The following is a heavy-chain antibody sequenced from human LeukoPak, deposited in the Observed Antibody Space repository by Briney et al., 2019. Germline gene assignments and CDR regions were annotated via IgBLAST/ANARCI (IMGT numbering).Heavy chain of an antibody. D-gene: IGHD2-8*01. J-gene: IGHJ4*02. CDR2: INHSGST. CDR1: GGSFSGYY. CDR3: SRVGVVPAAPPYCTKGVCFYFDY. V-gene: IGHV4-34*01. Sequence: PSETLSLTCAVYGGSFSGYYWSWIRQPPGKGLEWIGEINHSGSTNYNPSLTSRVTISVETSKNQFSLTLSSFTAADTAWYFCSRVGVVPAAPPYCTKGVCFYFDYWGQGTLVTVSS.